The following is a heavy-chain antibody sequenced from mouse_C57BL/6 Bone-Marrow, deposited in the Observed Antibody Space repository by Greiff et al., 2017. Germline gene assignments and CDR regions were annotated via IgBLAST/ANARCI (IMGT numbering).Heavy chain of an antibody. J-gene: IGHJ2*01. V-gene: IGHV14-4*01. Sequence: EVQVVESGAELVRPGASVTLSCTASGFNIKDDYMHWVKQRPEQGLEWIGWLDPENGDTEYASKFQGKATITADTSSNTAYLQLSSLTSEDTAVYYCTTPATYYFDYWGQGTTLTVSS. CDR3: TTPATYYFDY. CDR1: GFNIKDDY. CDR2: LDPENGDT. D-gene: IGHD1-1*01.